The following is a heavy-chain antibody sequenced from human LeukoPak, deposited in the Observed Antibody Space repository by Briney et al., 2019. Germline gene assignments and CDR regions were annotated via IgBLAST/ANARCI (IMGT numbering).Heavy chain of an antibody. D-gene: IGHD1-1*01. CDR1: GFTFSSYW. CDR2: IKKDGSEK. CDR3: GKATGTLGN. J-gene: IGHJ4*02. Sequence: PGGSLRLSCAASGFTFSSYWMSWVRQAPGKGLEWVANIKKDGSEKYYVDSVKGRFTVSRDNAKTSLYLQMNSLTADDTAIYYCGKATGTLGNWGQGTLVTVSS. V-gene: IGHV3-7*03.